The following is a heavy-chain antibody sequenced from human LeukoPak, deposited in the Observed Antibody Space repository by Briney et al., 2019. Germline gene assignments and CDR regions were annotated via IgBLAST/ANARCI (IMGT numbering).Heavy chain of an antibody. V-gene: IGHV1-46*01. Sequence: ASVKVSCKASGYTFTSYYMHWVRQAPGQGLEWMGIINPSGGSTSYAQKFQGRVTMTGDMSTSTVYMELSSLRSDDTAVYYCATEVDTAMANGDYWGQGTLVTVSS. CDR2: INPSGGST. J-gene: IGHJ4*02. D-gene: IGHD5-18*01. CDR3: ATEVDTAMANGDY. CDR1: GYTFTSYY.